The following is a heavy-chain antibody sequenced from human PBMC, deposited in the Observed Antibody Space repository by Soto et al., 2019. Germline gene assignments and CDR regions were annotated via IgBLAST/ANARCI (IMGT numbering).Heavy chain of an antibody. V-gene: IGHV3-23*01. Sequence: EVQLLESGGGGVQPGGSLRLSCAASGFIFSDYAMTWVRQTPGKGLEWVSAINSSGSSTYFADSLKGRITISRDNSNNPLSLQMDSLRVEHPAIYYCAKGVDGYVVSSFDSWGQGALVTVSS. J-gene: IGHJ4*02. CDR3: AKGVDGYVVSSFDS. CDR2: INSSGSST. CDR1: GFIFSDYA. D-gene: IGHD5-12*01.